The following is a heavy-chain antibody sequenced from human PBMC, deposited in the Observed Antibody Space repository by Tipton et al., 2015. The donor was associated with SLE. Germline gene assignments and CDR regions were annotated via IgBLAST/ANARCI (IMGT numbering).Heavy chain of an antibody. V-gene: IGHV4-59*01. CDR1: GGSISRYY. CDR3: ARFRAGAYFDY. CDR2: IYYSGNT. D-gene: IGHD6-19*01. Sequence: TLSLTCTVSGGSISRYYWSWIRQPPGKGLEWIGYIYYSGNTKYNPSLKSRVTISVDTSKNHFSLNLTSVTAADTAIYYCARFRAGAYFDYWGQGTLVTVSS. J-gene: IGHJ4*02.